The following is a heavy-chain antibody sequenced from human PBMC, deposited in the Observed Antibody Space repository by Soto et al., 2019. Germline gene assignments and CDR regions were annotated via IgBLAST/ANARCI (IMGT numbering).Heavy chain of an antibody. D-gene: IGHD1-26*01. CDR3: AKEITNTPGLSVYGRYSGNYSDY. J-gene: IGHJ4*02. CDR2: ISGSGGST. CDR1: GFTFSSYA. Sequence: GGSLRLSCAASGFTFSSYAMSWVRQAPGKGLEWVSAISGSGGSTYYADSVKGRFTISRDNSKNTLYLQMNSLRAEDTAIYSCAKEITNTPGLSVYGRYSGNYSDYWGQGTLVTVSS. V-gene: IGHV3-23*01.